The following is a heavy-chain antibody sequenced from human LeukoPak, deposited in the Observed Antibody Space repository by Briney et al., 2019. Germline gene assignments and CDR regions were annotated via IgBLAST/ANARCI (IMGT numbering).Heavy chain of an antibody. D-gene: IGHD1-26*01. J-gene: IGHJ5*02. CDR3: AADYSGSYTS. CDR2: ISPSNGNT. V-gene: IGHV1-18*04. Sequence: ASVKVSCKASGYTFTSYGIFWVRQAPGQGLEWMGWISPSNGNTIYAQELQGRLTMTTDTSTSTAYMELRSLRSDGTAVYYCAADYSGSYTSWGQGTLVTVSS. CDR1: GYTFTSYG.